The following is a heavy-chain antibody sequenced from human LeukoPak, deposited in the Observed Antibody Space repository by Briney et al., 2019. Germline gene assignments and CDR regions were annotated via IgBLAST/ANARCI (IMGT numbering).Heavy chain of an antibody. J-gene: IGHJ6*03. Sequence: GGSLRLSCAASGFTFSSYWMSWVRQAPGKGLGWVANINQDGSEKYYVDSVKGGFTISRDNAKNSLYLQMNSLTVEDTAVYYCAREREAAENYMDVWGKGTTVTVSS. CDR2: INQDGSEK. D-gene: IGHD6-13*01. CDR1: GFTFSSYW. CDR3: AREREAAENYMDV. V-gene: IGHV3-7*01.